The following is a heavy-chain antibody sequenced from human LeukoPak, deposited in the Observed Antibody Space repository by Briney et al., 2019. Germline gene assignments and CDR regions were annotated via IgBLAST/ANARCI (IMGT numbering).Heavy chain of an antibody. J-gene: IGHJ4*02. D-gene: IGHD1-20*01. Sequence: GGSLRLSCAASGFTFSIYWMSWVRQAPGKGLEWVANIKQDGSEKYYVDSVKGRFTISRDNAKNSLYLQMNSLRAEDTAVYYCAKENNWNDGRFNYFDYWGQGTLVTVSS. CDR1: GFTFSIYW. CDR3: AKENNWNDGRFNYFDY. CDR2: IKQDGSEK. V-gene: IGHV3-7*03.